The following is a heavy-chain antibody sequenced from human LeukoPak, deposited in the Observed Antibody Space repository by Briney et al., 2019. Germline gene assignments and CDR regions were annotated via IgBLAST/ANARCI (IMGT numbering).Heavy chain of an antibody. CDR2: INHSGST. V-gene: IGHV4-34*01. CDR1: RGSFSGYY. Sequence: SETLSLTCAVYRGSFSGYYWSWIRQPPGKGLEWIGEINHSGSTNYNPSLKSRVTISVDTSKNQFSLKLSSVTAADTAVYYCARKYYYYYGMDVWGKGTTVTVSS. CDR3: ARKYYYYYGMDV. J-gene: IGHJ6*04.